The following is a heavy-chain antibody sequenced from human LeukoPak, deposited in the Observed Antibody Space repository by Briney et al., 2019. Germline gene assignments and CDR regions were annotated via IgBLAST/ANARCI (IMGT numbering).Heavy chain of an antibody. V-gene: IGHV3-7*01. CDR1: GFTFNNYW. CDR2: INPHGNDK. CDR3: VRVQVVVPSAFDYCDY. J-gene: IGHJ4*02. D-gene: IGHD2-15*01. Sequence: GGSLRLSFAASGFTFNNYWMWWVRQASGKGLEWVANINPHGNDKYYPDSVKGRFTISRDNAKNLLFLHMNRLRAEDTAVYYCVRVQVVVPSAFDYCDYWGQGTLVTVSS.